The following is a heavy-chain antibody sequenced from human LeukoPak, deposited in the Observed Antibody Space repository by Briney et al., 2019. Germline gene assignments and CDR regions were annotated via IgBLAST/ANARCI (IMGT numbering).Heavy chain of an antibody. CDR3: AREGDTYYYVAY. J-gene: IGHJ4*02. CDR2: IKQDGSEK. CDR1: GFMFSNYW. Sequence: GGSLRLSCAGSGFMFSNYWMTWVRQAPGKGLEWVANIKQDGSEKYYVDSVKGRFTISRGNAKNSLYLQMNSLRAEDTAVYYCAREGDTYYYVAYWGQGTLVTVSS. V-gene: IGHV3-7*01. D-gene: IGHD2-21*02.